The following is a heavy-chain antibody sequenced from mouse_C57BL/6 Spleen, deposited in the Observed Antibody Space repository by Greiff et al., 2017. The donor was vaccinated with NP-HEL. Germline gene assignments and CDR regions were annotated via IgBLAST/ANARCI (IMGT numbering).Heavy chain of an antibody. CDR1: GYTFTSYW. J-gene: IGHJ4*01. CDR2: IYPGSGST. V-gene: IGHV1-55*01. Sequence: VQLQQSGAELVKPGASVKMSCKASGYTFTSYWITWVKQRPGQGLEWIGDIYPGSGSTNYNEKFKSKATLTVDTSSSTAYMQLSSLTSEDSAVYYCARREPYYAMDYWGQGTSVTVSS. CDR3: ARREPYYAMDY.